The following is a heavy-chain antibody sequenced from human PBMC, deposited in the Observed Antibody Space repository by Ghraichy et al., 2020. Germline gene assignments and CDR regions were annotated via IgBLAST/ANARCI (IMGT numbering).Heavy chain of an antibody. Sequence: GGSLRLSCAASGFTSSDYPMSWVRQPPGTGLEWVAGVSGSGANRYYADSVKGRFTISRDNSKNMIYLEMNSLRAEDTASYFCAKPMAIWFGDHFFDFWGQGALVTVSS. V-gene: IGHV3-23*01. CDR3: AKPMAIWFGDHFFDF. J-gene: IGHJ4*02. D-gene: IGHD3-10*01. CDR2: VSGSGANR. CDR1: GFTSSDYP.